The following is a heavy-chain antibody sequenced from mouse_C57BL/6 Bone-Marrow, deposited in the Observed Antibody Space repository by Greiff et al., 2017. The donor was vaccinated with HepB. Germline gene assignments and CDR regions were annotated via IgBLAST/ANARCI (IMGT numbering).Heavy chain of an antibody. CDR2: IYPGSGST. CDR3: ARGMIYYCARGVFDV. Sequence: QVQLQQPGAELVKPGASVKMSCKASGYTFTSYWITWVKQRPGQGLEWIGDIYPGSGSTNYNEKFKSKATLTVDTASSTAYMQLSSLTSEESAVYYCARGMIYYCARGVFDVWGTGTTVTVSS. V-gene: IGHV1-55*01. J-gene: IGHJ1*03. CDR1: GYTFTSYW. D-gene: IGHD2-1*01.